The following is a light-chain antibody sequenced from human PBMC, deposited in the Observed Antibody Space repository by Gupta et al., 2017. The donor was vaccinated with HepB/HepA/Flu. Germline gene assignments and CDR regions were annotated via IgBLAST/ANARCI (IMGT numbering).Light chain of an antibody. CDR3: QQDGSSPQT. J-gene: IGKJ1*01. V-gene: IGKV3-20*01. Sequence: EIVLTQSPGTLSLSPGERATLSCRASQSVSSSFLAWYQQKPGQAPRLLIYDASSRATGIPDSFNGSGSGTDFTLTISRLEPEDFAVYYCQQDGSSPQTFGQGTKVEIK. CDR2: DAS. CDR1: QSVSSSF.